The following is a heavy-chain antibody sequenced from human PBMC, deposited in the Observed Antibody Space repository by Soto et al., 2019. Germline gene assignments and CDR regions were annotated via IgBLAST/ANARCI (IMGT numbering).Heavy chain of an antibody. J-gene: IGHJ6*02. D-gene: IGHD6-19*01. CDR3: ASGGVISGWNYYYYGMDV. Sequence: PSETLSLTCAVYGGSFSGYYWSWIRQPPGKGLEWIGEISHSGSTNYNPSLKSRVTISVDTSKNQFSLKLSSVTAADTAVYYCASGGVISGWNYYYYGMDVWGQGTTVTVSS. CDR1: GGSFSGYY. V-gene: IGHV4-34*01. CDR2: ISHSGST.